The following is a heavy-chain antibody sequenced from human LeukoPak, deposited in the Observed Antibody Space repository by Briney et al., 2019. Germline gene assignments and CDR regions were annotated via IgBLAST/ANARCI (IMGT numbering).Heavy chain of an antibody. V-gene: IGHV3-30-3*01. CDR2: ISYDGSNK. D-gene: IGHD6-13*01. CDR1: GFTFSSYA. CDR3: AKAYSSSWNRGNDAFDI. J-gene: IGHJ3*02. Sequence: GGSLRLSCAASGFTFSSYAMHWFRQAPGKGLEWVAVISYDGSNKYYADSVKGRFTISRDNSKNTLYLQMNSLRAEDTALYYCAKAYSSSWNRGNDAFDIWGQGTMVTVSS.